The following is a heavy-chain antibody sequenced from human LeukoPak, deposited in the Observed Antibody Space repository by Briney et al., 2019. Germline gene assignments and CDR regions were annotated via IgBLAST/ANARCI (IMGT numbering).Heavy chain of an antibody. J-gene: IGHJ3*02. CDR3: ARILPGSYYYDSSGYLQGDAFDI. CDR2: IDWDDDK. V-gene: IGHV2-70*11. D-gene: IGHD3-22*01. Sequence: ESGPALVKPTQTLTLTCTFSGFSLSTSGMCVSWIRQPPGKALEWLARIDWDDDKYYSTSLKTRLTISKDTSKNQVVLTMTNMDPVDTATYYCARILPGSYYYDSSGYLQGDAFDIWGQGTMVTASS. CDR1: GFSLSTSGMC.